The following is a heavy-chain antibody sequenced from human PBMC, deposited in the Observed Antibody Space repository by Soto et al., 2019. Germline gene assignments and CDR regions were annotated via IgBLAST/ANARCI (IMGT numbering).Heavy chain of an antibody. D-gene: IGHD2-2*01. CDR3: TRTPRAASYCSSNSCSRGYYYYYMDV. V-gene: IGHV3-49*03. Sequence: GRSLRLSYTASGFTFGDYAMSWFRQAPGNGLEWVGFIRSKAYGGTTEYAASVKDRFTISRDDSKSIAYLQMNSLKTEDTAVYYCTRTPRAASYCSSNSCSRGYYYYYMDVWGKGTTVTVSS. CDR2: IRSKAYGGTT. J-gene: IGHJ6*03. CDR1: GFTFGDYA.